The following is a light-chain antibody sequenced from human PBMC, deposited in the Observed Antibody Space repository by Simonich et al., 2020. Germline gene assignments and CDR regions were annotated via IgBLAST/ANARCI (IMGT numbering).Light chain of an antibody. V-gene: IGKV4-1*01. J-gene: IGKJ2*01. CDR2: WAS. Sequence: DIVINQSPDSLAVSMGERATINCKSSPSVLYISNNKNNLAWSQQKPVQPPKLLIFWASTLESGVPDRFSGSGSGTDFTLTISSLQAEDVAVYYCQQYYSTPYTFGQGTKLEIK. CDR3: QQYYSTPYT. CDR1: PSVLYISNNKNN.